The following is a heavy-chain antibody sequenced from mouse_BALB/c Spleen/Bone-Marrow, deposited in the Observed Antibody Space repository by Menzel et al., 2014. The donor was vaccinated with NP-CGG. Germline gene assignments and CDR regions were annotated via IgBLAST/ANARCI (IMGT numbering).Heavy chain of an antibody. CDR2: IDPANGNT. CDR1: GFNIKDTY. Sequence: EVQLQQSGAELVKPGASVKLSCTASGFNIKDTYMYWVKQRPEQGLEWIGRIDPANGNTKYDPKFQGRATITADTSSNTAYLQLGSLTSEDTAVYYCAREDYGNSYAMDYWGQGTSVTVSS. CDR3: AREDYGNSYAMDY. D-gene: IGHD2-1*01. V-gene: IGHV14-3*02. J-gene: IGHJ4*01.